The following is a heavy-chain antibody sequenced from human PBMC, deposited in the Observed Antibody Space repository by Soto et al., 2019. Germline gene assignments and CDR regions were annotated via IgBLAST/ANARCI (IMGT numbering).Heavy chain of an antibody. CDR3: AREMGIPLWAFDI. CDR1: GGSISSGGYY. D-gene: IGHD7-27*01. J-gene: IGHJ3*02. CDR2: IYYSGST. Sequence: PLSLTCTVSGGSISSGGYYWSWIRQHPGKGLEWIGYIYYSGSTYYNPSLKSRVTISVDTSKNQFSLKLSSVTAADTAVYYCAREMGIPLWAFDIWGQGTMVTVSS. V-gene: IGHV4-31*03.